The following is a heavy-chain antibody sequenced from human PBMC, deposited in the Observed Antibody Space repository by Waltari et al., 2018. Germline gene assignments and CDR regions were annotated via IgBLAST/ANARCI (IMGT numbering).Heavy chain of an antibody. CDR1: GFTFSSYS. CDR3: ARDSSSGSYLKY. J-gene: IGHJ4*02. D-gene: IGHD1-26*01. V-gene: IGHV3-21*01. Sequence: EVQLVESGGGLVKPGGSLRLSCAASGFTFSSYSMTWVRQAPGKGLEWVSSISSSSSYIYYADSVKGRFTISRDNAKNSLYLQMNSLRAEDTAVYYCARDSSSGSYLKYWGQGTLVTVSS. CDR2: ISSSSSYI.